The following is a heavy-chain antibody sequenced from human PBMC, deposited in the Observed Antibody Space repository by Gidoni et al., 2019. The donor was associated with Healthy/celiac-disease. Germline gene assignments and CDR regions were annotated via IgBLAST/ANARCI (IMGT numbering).Heavy chain of an antibody. V-gene: IGHV4-59*01. D-gene: IGHD3-16*01. J-gene: IGHJ6*03. CDR2: IYHSAST. CDR3: ARGPSGGFAYYYYYYMDV. CDR1: GGSISSYY. Sequence: QVQLQESGPGLVKPSETLSLTCTVSGGSISSYYWSWIRQPPGKGLEWIGYIYHSASTNYNPSLKSRVTISVDTSKNQFSLKLSSVTAADTAVYYCARGPSGGFAYYYYYYMDVWGKGTTVTVSS.